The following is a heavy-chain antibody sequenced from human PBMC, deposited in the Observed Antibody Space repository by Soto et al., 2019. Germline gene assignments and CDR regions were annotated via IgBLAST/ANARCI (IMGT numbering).Heavy chain of an antibody. CDR1: GYSFTSYW. J-gene: IGHJ6*02. Sequence: GESLKISCKGSGYSFTSYWIGWVRQMPGKGLEWMGIIYPGDSGTRYSPSFQGQVTISADKSISTAYLQWSSLKASDTAMYYCARPANYYDSSGHGMDVWGQGTTVTVSS. V-gene: IGHV5-51*01. CDR2: IYPGDSGT. CDR3: ARPANYYDSSGHGMDV. D-gene: IGHD3-22*01.